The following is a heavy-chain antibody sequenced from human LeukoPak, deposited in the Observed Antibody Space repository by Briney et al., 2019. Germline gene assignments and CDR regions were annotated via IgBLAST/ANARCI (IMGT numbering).Heavy chain of an antibody. J-gene: IGHJ1*01. CDR1: RGTLSPYG. D-gene: IGHD3-16*02. CDR2: IIPKFGSA. CDR3: ARDNFAPSGVKYFQL. V-gene: IGHV1-69*05. Sequence: SVKVSCEASRGTLSPYGMGWVRQAPGQGLDWMGTIIPKFGSANYAQKFQDRLTLTTDESTSTGYMELSNLRSEDTAVYFCARDNFAPSGVKYFQLWGPGTLVTVSS.